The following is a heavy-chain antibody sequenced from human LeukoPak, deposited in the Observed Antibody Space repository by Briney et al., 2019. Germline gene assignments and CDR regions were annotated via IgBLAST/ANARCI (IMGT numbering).Heavy chain of an antibody. CDR3: AKERQTGDYFTSDY. CDR2: INNRGSST. J-gene: IGHJ4*02. V-gene: IGHV3-23*01. Sequence: GTLSLTCAVSGGSISSSNWWNWVRQAPGEGLEWLSAINNRGSSTYYAGSVKDRFTISRDNSENTLYLQMNSLTVDDTAVYFCAKERQTGDYFTSDYWGQGTLVTVSS. CDR1: GGSISSSN. D-gene: IGHD4-17*01.